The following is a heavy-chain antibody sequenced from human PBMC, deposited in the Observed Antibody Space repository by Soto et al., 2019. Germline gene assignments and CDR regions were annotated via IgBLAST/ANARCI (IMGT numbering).Heavy chain of an antibody. J-gene: IGHJ3*02. CDR1: GFTFGDYA. Sequence: EVQLVESGGDLVQPGRSLRLSCTTSGFTFGDYAVSWLRQAPGKGLEWVSFIRSKASGGTAEYAASVKGRFTISRDDSKSIAYLQMNSLKTEDTAVYYCTRDLLGVRALDMWGQGTMVTLSS. CDR2: IRSKASGGTA. V-gene: IGHV3-49*03. CDR3: TRDLLGVRALDM. D-gene: IGHD3-16*01.